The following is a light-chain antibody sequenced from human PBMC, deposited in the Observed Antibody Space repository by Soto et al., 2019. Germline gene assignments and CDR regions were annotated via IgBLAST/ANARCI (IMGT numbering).Light chain of an antibody. V-gene: IGKV3-15*01. J-gene: IGKJ2*01. CDR1: ESLSSF. CDR3: QSYNDWPFA. Sequence: EIVLTQFPATLSVSPGERVSLSCSASESLSSFLDWYQHKPGQSPRVLIYGVSTRVAGVPSRVSGGGSATDFTLTISSLQSEDFAVYYCQSYNDWPFAFGQGTKLEI. CDR2: GVS.